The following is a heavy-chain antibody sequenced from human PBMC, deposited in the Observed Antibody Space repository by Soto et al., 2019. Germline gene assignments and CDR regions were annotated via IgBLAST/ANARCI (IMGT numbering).Heavy chain of an antibody. Sequence: SVKFSCRASGGTFSSYAISWVRQAPGQGLEWMGGIIPIFGTANYAQKFQGRVTITADESTSTAYMELSSLRSEDTAVYYCAKDPDYYDSSGGPHWGQGTLVTVSS. CDR3: AKDPDYYDSSGGPH. CDR1: GGTFSSYA. CDR2: IIPIFGTA. J-gene: IGHJ4*02. V-gene: IGHV1-69*13. D-gene: IGHD3-22*01.